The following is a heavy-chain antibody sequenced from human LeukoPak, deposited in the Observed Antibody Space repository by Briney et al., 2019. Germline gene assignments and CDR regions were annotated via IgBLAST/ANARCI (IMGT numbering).Heavy chain of an antibody. CDR2: ITSTSHL. CDR3: AKDTYYFESIGSPRPALNDN. D-gene: IGHD3-22*01. J-gene: IGHJ4*02. Sequence: PGGSLRLSCAASGFTFEINTMNWVRQAPGKGLERVSSITSTSHLYYADSVRGRFTVSRDNAKNSLYLQMNSLRAEDTAVYYCAKDTYYFESIGSPRPALNDNWGQGTLVTVSS. CDR1: GFTFEINT. V-gene: IGHV3-21*01.